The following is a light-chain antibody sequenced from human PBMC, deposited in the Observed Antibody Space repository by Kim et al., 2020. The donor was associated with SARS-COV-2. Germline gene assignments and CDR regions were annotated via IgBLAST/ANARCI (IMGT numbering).Light chain of an antibody. CDR3: QQSYSTPYS. J-gene: IGKJ2*03. V-gene: IGKV1-39*01. CDR1: QSIFFH. CDR2: AAS. Sequence: DIQMTQSPSSLSASVGDRVTITCRASQSIFFHLNWYQQKSGKAPKLLIYAASSLQTGVPSTFSGSGSGTGFTLTISSLQPEDFATYYCQQSYSTPYSFGQGTKLEI.